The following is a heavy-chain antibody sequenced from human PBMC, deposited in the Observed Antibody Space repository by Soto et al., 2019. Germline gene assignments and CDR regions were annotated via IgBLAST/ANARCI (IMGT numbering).Heavy chain of an antibody. D-gene: IGHD2-21*02. V-gene: IGHV1-69*01. CDR1: GGTFSSYA. J-gene: IGHJ6*02. CDR2: IIPIFGTA. CDR3: ASGHIVVVTYTGEGYYYYYGMDV. Sequence: QVQLVQSGAEVKKPGSSVKVSCKASGGTFSSYAISWVRQAPGQGLEWMGGIIPIFGTANYAQKFQGRVTITADESTSTAYMELSSLRSEDTAVYYCASGHIVVVTYTGEGYYYYYGMDVWGQGTTVTVSS.